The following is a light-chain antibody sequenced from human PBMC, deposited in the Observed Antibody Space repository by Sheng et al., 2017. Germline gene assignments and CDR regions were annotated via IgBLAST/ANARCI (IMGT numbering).Light chain of an antibody. Sequence: EIVMTQSPATLSASPGDRVVVSCRASQSVGSSLAWFQHKRGHPPRLLIYGASTRATGLPARFSGSGSGTEFTLTISSLQSADSAVYFCQQYDKWPPVTFGQGTRLEIK. V-gene: IGKV3-15*01. CDR2: GAS. CDR3: QQYDKWPPVT. J-gene: IGKJ5*01. CDR1: QSVGSS.